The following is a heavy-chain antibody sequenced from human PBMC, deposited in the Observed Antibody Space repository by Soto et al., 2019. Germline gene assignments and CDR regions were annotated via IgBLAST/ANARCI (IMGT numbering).Heavy chain of an antibody. V-gene: IGHV3-53*04. Sequence: PGGSLRLSCAASGFTVSSNYMSWVRQAPGKGLEWVSVIYSGGSTYYADSVKGRFTISRHNSKNTLYLQMNSLRAEDTAVYYCARDRSYGSGSYPSWGMDVWGQGTTVTVSS. CDR1: GFTVSSNY. D-gene: IGHD3-10*01. CDR2: IYSGGST. J-gene: IGHJ6*02. CDR3: ARDRSYGSGSYPSWGMDV.